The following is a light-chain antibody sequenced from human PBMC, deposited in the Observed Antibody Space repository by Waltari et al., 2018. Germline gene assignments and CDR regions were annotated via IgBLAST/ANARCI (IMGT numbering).Light chain of an antibody. CDR2: WIS. CDR3: CAYVGYSTWV. V-gene: IGLV2-23*02. Sequence: SALTQPASVSASPGQSITISCTGTSSDVGGYNFVSWYPQPPGNAPQVILLWISKRPSVVSSRISGSNSGNTASLTISGLQAEDEANYYCCAYVGYSTWVFGGGTKLTVV. J-gene: IGLJ3*02. CDR1: SSDVGGYNF.